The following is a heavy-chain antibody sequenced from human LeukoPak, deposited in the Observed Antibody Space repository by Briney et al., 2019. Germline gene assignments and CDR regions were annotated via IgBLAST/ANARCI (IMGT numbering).Heavy chain of an antibody. V-gene: IGHV4-39*01. D-gene: IGHD5-12*01. Sequence: PSETLSLTCTVSGGSINSNSNYWGWIRQPPGKGPEGIGSISYSGNTYYRSSLKSRVTISVDTSKNQFSLKLTSMTAEDTAVYYCARHSFEVATLTPFDSWGQGTLVTVSS. CDR1: GGSINSNSNY. CDR3: ARHSFEVATLTPFDS. CDR2: ISYSGNT. J-gene: IGHJ4*02.